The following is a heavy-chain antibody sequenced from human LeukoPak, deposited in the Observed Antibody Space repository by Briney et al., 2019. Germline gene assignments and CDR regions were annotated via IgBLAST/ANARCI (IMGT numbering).Heavy chain of an antibody. D-gene: IGHD3-9*01. V-gene: IGHV4-61*02. CDR3: ARGGYFDWLDPPAYYYYMDV. Sequence: SQTLSLTCTVSGGSISSGSYYWSWIRQPAGKGLEWIGRIYTSGSTHYNPSLKSRVTISVDTSKNQFSLKLSSVTAADTAVYYCARGGYFDWLDPPAYYYYMDVWGKGTTVTVSS. CDR1: GGSISSGSYY. CDR2: IYTSGST. J-gene: IGHJ6*03.